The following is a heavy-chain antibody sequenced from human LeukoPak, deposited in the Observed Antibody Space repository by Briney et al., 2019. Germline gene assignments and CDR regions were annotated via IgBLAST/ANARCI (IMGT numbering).Heavy chain of an antibody. J-gene: IGHJ4*02. Sequence: GGSLRLSCAASGLTFSDYTMNWVRQAPGKGLECISYISRSSDTIYYADSVKGRFTISRDNAKNSGYLQMNSLRDEDTAVYYCARGSSAPDYWGQGTLVTVSS. CDR1: GLTFSDYT. V-gene: IGHV3-48*02. CDR2: ISRSSDTI. CDR3: ARGSSAPDY. D-gene: IGHD6-25*01.